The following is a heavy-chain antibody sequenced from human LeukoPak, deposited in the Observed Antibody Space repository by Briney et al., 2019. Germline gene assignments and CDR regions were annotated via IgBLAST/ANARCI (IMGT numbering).Heavy chain of an antibody. CDR2: VSGSGGST. V-gene: IGHV3-23*01. CDR3: ASASQYNWNDFGD. D-gene: IGHD1-20*01. CDR1: GFTFSSYA. J-gene: IGHJ4*02. Sequence: PGGSLRLSCAASGFTFSSYAMSWVRQAPGKGLEWVSAVSGSGGSTYYADSVKGRFTISRDNSKNTLYLQMNSLRAEDTAVYYCASASQYNWNDFGDWGQGTLVTVSS.